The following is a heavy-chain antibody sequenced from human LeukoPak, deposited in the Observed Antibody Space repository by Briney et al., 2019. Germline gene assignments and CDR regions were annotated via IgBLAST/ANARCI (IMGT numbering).Heavy chain of an antibody. CDR2: IYYSGST. CDR1: GGSISSSSYY. CDR3: ARGARSPPEVLPRYFDY. V-gene: IGHV4-39*07. J-gene: IGHJ4*02. Sequence: SETLSLTCTVSGGSISSSSYYWGWIRQPPGKGLEWIGNIYYSGSTYYNPSLKSRVTISLDTSKNQFSLKLSSVTAADTPVYSWARGARSPPEVLPRYFDYWGRGTLVTV. D-gene: IGHD1-26*01.